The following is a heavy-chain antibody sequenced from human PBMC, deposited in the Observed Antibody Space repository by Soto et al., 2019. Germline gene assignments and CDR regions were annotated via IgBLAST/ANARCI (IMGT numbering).Heavy chain of an antibody. CDR3: AMTRLYDTGTNDYHRDALDI. D-gene: IGHD3-22*01. CDR1: GFSFGTYV. Sequence: EVQLLESGGGMGEPRGSLKLSCAASGFSFGTYVMNWVRQAPGKGLEWVSGISGSGGRVYSADSVKGRFTISRDNSRNTLYLQMNSLRAEDTAIYYCAMTRLYDTGTNDYHRDALDIWGQGTQVIVSS. V-gene: IGHV3-23*01. J-gene: IGHJ3*02. CDR2: ISGSGGRV.